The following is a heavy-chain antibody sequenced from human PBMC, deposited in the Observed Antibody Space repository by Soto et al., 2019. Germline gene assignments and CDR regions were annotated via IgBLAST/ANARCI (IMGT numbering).Heavy chain of an antibody. J-gene: IGHJ4*02. V-gene: IGHV4-59*01. D-gene: IGHD1-26*01. CDR1: GGSISGYY. Sequence: SETLSLTCIVSGGSISGYYWSWIRQPPGQGLEWIGYIYYSGSTNYNLSLKSRVTISVDTSKNQFSLKLSSVTAADTAVYYCARVQSGSYALYYFDSWGQGTLVTVSS. CDR3: ARVQSGSYALYYFDS. CDR2: IYYSGST.